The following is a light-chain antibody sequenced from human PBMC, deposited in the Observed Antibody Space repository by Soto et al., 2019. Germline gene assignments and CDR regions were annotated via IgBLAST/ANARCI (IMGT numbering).Light chain of an antibody. J-gene: IGKJ3*01. CDR1: QSVSSSY. Sequence: EIVLTQSPGTLSLSPGERATLSCRASQSVSSSYLAWYQQKPGQAPSLLIYGASSRATGIPDRFSGSGSETDFTLTISRLEPEDFAVYYCQQYGSSAFTFGPGTKVDLK. V-gene: IGKV3-20*01. CDR3: QQYGSSAFT. CDR2: GAS.